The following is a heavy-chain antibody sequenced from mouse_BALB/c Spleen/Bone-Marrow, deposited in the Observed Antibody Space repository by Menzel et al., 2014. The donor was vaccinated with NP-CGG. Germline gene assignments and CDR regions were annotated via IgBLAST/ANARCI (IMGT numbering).Heavy chain of an antibody. CDR2: ILPGSGST. J-gene: IGHJ3*01. CDR3: ARWVPYWEFAY. D-gene: IGHD4-1*01. Sequence: VQLQQSGAELMKPGASVKISCKATGYTFSSYWIEWVKQRPGHGLEWTGEILPGSGSTNYNEKFKGKATFTADTSSNTAYMQLSSLTSEDSAVYYCARWVPYWEFAYWGQGTLVTVSA. CDR1: GYTFSSYW. V-gene: IGHV1-9*01.